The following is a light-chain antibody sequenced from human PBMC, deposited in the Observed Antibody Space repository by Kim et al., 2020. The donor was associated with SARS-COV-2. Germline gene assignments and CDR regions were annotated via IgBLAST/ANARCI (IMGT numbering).Light chain of an antibody. CDR2: AAS. CDR3: QQSYNTPPT. J-gene: IGKJ1*01. V-gene: IGKV1-39*01. CDR1: QSISNY. Sequence: DIQMTQSPSSLSASVGDRVTITCRASQSISNYLGWYQQKPGKAPDLLIYAASSLQSGVPSRFSGSGSGTDFTLTISTLQPEDFATYYCQQSYNTPPTFGQGTKVDIK.